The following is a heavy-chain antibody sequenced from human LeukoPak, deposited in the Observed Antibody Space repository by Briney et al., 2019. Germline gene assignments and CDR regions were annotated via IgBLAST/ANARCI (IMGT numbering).Heavy chain of an antibody. CDR2: MNPTSGDT. Sequence: ASVKVPCKASGYTFSDYDVNWVRHAPGQGLERMGWMNPTSGDTVYAQKFQGRVTMTRSMSKNTAYMELSRLRSEDTAVYFCARVVMKAFYYYYMDVWGKGTTIIISS. V-gene: IGHV1-8*01. CDR3: ARVVMKAFYYYYMDV. J-gene: IGHJ6*03. CDR1: GYTFSDYD. D-gene: IGHD2-21*01.